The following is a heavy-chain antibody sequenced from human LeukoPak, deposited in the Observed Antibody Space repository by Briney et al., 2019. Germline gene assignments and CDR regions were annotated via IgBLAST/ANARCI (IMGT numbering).Heavy chain of an antibody. CDR3: ARQGYCSRGSCPRSAFDI. V-gene: IGHV3-33*01. CDR2: IWYDGSNK. D-gene: IGHD2-15*01. CDR1: GFTFSSYG. Sequence: PGGSLRLSCAASGFTFSSYGMHWVRQAPGKGLEWVATIWYDGSNKYYADSVKGRFTISRDNSKNTLYLQMNSLRAEDTAVYYCARQGYCSRGSCPRSAFDIWGQGTMVTVSS. J-gene: IGHJ3*02.